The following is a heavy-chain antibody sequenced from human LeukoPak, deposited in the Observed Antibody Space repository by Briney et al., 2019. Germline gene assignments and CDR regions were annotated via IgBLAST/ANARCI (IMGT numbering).Heavy chain of an antibody. CDR2: IKQDGSEK. D-gene: IGHD3-16*02. J-gene: IGHJ4*02. CDR3: ARESNYDYVWGSYPLYYFDY. CDR1: GFTFSSYW. Sequence: PGGSLRLSCAASGFTFSSYWMSWVRQAPGKGLEWVANIKQDGSEKYYVDSVKGRFTISRDNAKNLLYLQMNSLRAEDTAVYYCARESNYDYVWGSYPLYYFDYWGQGTLVTVSS. V-gene: IGHV3-7*01.